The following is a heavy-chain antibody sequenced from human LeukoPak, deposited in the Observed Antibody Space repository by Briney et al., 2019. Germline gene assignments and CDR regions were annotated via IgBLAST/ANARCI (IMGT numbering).Heavy chain of an antibody. J-gene: IGHJ4*02. V-gene: IGHV3-30*01. CDR3: ARERGSTYYFDY. CDR2: ISYDGSNK. D-gene: IGHD1-26*01. Sequence: GGSLRLSCAASGFTFSSYAMHWVRQAPGKGLEWVAVISYDGSNKYYADSVKGRFTISRDNSKNTLYLQMNSLRAEDTAVYHCARERGSTYYFDYWGQGTLVTVSS. CDR1: GFTFSSYA.